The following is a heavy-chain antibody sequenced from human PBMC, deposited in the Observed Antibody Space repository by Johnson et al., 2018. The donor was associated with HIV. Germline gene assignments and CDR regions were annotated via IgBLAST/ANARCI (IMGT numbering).Heavy chain of an antibody. Sequence: VQLVESGGGVVRPGGSLRLSCAASGFTFDDYGMSWVRQAPGKGLEWVSGINWNGGTPVSADSLKGRFTISRDNAKNAVYLQMNSLRAEDTAVYYCAREWLYDALDIWGQGTMVTVSS. J-gene: IGHJ3*02. D-gene: IGHD3-22*01. CDR2: INWNGGTP. CDR3: AREWLYDALDI. CDR1: GFTFDDYG. V-gene: IGHV3-20*04.